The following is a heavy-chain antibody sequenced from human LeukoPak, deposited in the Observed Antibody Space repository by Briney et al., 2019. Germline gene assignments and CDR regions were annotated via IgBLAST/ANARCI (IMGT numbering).Heavy chain of an antibody. Sequence: PGGSLRLSCPVSALPFRIYAILCVRHAPVTGLQWVAAISHDGSNKYYADSVKGRFTISRDNSKNTLYLQTNSLRAEHTAVYYCAKVGYSYGGGSFDYWGQGTLVTVSS. J-gene: IGHJ4*02. D-gene: IGHD5-18*01. CDR1: ALPFRIYA. CDR3: AKVGYSYGGGSFDY. V-gene: IGHV3-30*18. CDR2: ISHDGSNK.